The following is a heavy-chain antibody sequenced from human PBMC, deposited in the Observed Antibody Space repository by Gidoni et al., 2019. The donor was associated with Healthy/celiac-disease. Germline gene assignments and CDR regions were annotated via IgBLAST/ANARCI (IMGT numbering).Heavy chain of an antibody. Sequence: EVQLVESGGGLVKPGRSLRLSCTASGLTFGDYARSWFRQAPGKGLEWVGFIRSKAYGGTTEYAASVKGRFTISRDDSKSIAYLQMNSLKTEDTAVYYCTRGARMYYGMDVWGQGTTVTVSS. V-gene: IGHV3-49*05. CDR3: TRGARMYYGMDV. CDR2: IRSKAYGGTT. J-gene: IGHJ6*02. CDR1: GLTFGDYA.